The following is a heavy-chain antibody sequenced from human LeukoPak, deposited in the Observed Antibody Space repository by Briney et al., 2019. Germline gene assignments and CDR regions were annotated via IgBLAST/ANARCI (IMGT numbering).Heavy chain of an antibody. V-gene: IGHV1-2*06. CDR2: INPNSGGT. J-gene: IGHJ5*02. Sequence: ASVKVSCKASGYTFTGYYIHWVRQAPGQGLEWMGRINPNSGGTNFAQNFQGRVTMTRDTSISTAYMELSTLTSDDTAVYYCARGQLVNDWFDPWGQGTLVTVSS. CDR3: ARGQLVNDWFDP. D-gene: IGHD6-6*01. CDR1: GYTFTGYY.